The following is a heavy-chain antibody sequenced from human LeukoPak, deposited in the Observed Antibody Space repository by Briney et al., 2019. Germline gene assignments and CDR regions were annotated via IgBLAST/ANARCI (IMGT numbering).Heavy chain of an antibody. CDR1: GFTFSSYA. Sequence: GGSLRLSCAASGFTFSSYAMSWVRQAPGKGLEWVSAISGSGGSTYYADSVKGRFTISRDNSKNTLYLQMNSLRAEDTAVYYCAKDGVGGDYGDPEYFQHWGQGTLVTVSS. V-gene: IGHV3-23*01. CDR2: ISGSGGST. CDR3: AKDGVGGDYGDPEYFQH. J-gene: IGHJ1*01. D-gene: IGHD4-17*01.